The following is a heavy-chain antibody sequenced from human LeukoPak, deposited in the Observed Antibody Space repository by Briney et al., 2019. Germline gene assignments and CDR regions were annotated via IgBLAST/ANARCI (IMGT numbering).Heavy chain of an antibody. CDR2: ITTSSTYT. V-gene: IGHV3-21*01. J-gene: IGHJ6*03. Sequence: PGGSLRLSCAASGFSFGSYNMNWVRQAPGKVLEWVSSITTSSTYTFYADSVKGRFTISRDNAKNSLYLQMNSLRVEDTAVYYCARDPYSGSYGDSYYYYMDVWGKGTTVTISS. CDR1: GFSFGSYN. CDR3: ARDPYSGSYGDSYYYYMDV. D-gene: IGHD1-26*01.